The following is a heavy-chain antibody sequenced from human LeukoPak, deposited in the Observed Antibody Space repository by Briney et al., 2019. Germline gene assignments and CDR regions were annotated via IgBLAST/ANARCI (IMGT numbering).Heavy chain of an antibody. CDR2: ISGTIFIT. V-gene: IGHV3-23*01. D-gene: IGHD2-15*01. J-gene: IGHJ3*02. Sequence: PGGSLRLSCAASGFTFSSFAMTWVRQAPGKGLEGGSSISGTIFITYYADSVKGRFTISRQNAKKSLFLQMNSLRAEDTAVYYCARHRSGGSQDDAFDIWGQGTLVTVSS. CDR3: ARHRSGGSQDDAFDI. CDR1: GFTFSSFA.